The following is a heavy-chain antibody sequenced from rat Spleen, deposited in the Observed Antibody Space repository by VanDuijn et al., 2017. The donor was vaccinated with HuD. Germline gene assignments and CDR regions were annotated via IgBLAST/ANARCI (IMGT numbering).Heavy chain of an antibody. D-gene: IGHD1-11*01. J-gene: IGHJ3*01. CDR1: GFTFSNYG. CDR3: ARLGTEAIGNWFSY. Sequence: EVQLVESGGGLVQPGRSLKLSCAASGFTFSNYGMAWVRQAPTKGLEWVATIKYDGSSTYHRDSVKGRFTISRDNAKSTLYLQMDSLKSEDTATYYCARLGTEAIGNWFSYWGQGTLVTVSP. V-gene: IGHV5-29*01. CDR2: IKYDGSST.